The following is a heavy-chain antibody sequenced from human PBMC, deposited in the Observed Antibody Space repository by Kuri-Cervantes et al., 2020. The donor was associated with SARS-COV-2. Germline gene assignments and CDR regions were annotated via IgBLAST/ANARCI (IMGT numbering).Heavy chain of an antibody. J-gene: IGHJ3*02. V-gene: IGHV4-34*01. Sequence: SETLSLTCAFYGEAFSGYYWTWIRQSPGKGLEWIGEVNHRGDTNYNPSLMGRVFISVDTSKNQFSLKLSSVTAADTAVYYCAGRDYDSYAFDIWGQGTMVTVSS. CDR1: GEAFSGYY. CDR2: VNHRGDT. CDR3: AGRDYDSYAFDI. D-gene: IGHD3-3*01.